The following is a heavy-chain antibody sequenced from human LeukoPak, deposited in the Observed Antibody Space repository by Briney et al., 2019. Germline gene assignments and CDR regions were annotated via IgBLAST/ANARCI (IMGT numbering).Heavy chain of an antibody. D-gene: IGHD3-16*01. CDR2: INHSGST. CDR3: ARWGSSSGRYYFDS. Sequence: PSETLSLTCAVDGGSFSGYYWSWVRQPPGKGLEWIGEINHSGSTNYNPSLKSRVTISVDKSKNQFSLKLSSVTAADTAVYYCARWGSSSGRYYFDSWGQGTLVIVSS. V-gene: IGHV4-34*01. CDR1: GGSFSGYY. J-gene: IGHJ4*02.